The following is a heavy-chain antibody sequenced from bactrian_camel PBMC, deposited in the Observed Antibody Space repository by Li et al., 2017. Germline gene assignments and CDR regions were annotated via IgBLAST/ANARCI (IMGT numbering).Heavy chain of an antibody. V-gene: IGHV3S53*01. CDR1: GRPTPSRPYC. J-gene: IGHJ4*01. CDR2: IAGSGSP. CDR3: AAAREAPSQKWIGYPGWYNY. Sequence: HVQLVESGGGSVQAGGSLTLSCAQSGRPTPSRPYCMAWFRQPPGKSREGVAAIAGSGSPGYADSVKGRFTISQDKSKTMVYLQMNSLEPEDTAMYYCAAAREAPSQKWIGYPGWYNYWGQGTQVTVS. D-gene: IGHD5*01.